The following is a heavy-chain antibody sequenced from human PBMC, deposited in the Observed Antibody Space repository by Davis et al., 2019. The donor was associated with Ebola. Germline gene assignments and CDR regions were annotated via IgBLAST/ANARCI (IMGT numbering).Heavy chain of an antibody. D-gene: IGHD5-24*01. Sequence: GESLKISCAASGFTFSTYGMHWVRQAPGKGLEWVAVIPFDGGNKYYADSVKGRFTISRDNAKNTLYLQKNSLRVEDTAVYYCAREMATTNDAFDIWGQGTMVSVSS. V-gene: IGHV3-30*03. CDR2: IPFDGGNK. J-gene: IGHJ3*02. CDR1: GFTFSTYG. CDR3: AREMATTNDAFDI.